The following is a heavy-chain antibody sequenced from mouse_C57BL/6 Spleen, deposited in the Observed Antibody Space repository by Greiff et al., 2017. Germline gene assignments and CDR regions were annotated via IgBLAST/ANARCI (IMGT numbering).Heavy chain of an antibody. Sequence: VQLQQSGAELAKPGASVKLSCKASGYTFTSYWMHWVKQRPGQGLEWIGYINPSSGYTKYNQKFKDKATLTADKSSSTAYMQLSSLTYEDSAVYYCARRVPNWDEAMDYWGQGTSVTVSS. V-gene: IGHV1-7*01. CDR2: INPSSGYT. CDR3: ARRVPNWDEAMDY. CDR1: GYTFTSYW. D-gene: IGHD4-1*01. J-gene: IGHJ4*01.